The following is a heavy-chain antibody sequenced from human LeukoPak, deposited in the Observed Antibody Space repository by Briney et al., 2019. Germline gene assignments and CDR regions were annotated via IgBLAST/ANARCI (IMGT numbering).Heavy chain of an antibody. CDR3: AAARLCSSTSCYPDY. Sequence: GASVKVSCKASGFTFTSSAVQWVRQARGQRLEWIGWIVVGSGNTNYAQKFQERVTITRDMSTSTAYMELSSLRSEDMAVYYCAAARLCSSTSCYPDYWGQGTLVTVSS. CDR1: GFTFTSSA. J-gene: IGHJ4*02. D-gene: IGHD2-2*01. V-gene: IGHV1-58*01. CDR2: IVVGSGNT.